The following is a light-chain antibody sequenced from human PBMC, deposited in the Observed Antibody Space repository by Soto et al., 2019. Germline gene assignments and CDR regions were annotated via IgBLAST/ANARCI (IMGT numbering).Light chain of an antibody. CDR2: GAS. V-gene: IGKV3-20*01. Sequence: EIVLTQSPETLSLSPGERVTLSCRASQRMTNNFLAWFQQKPGLAPRLLIHGASTRASGVPDRFTGGGSGTDFGLTISRVEPEDFAVYYCQQYGRSPFTFGQGTKLQIK. CDR3: QQYGRSPFT. CDR1: QRMTNNF. J-gene: IGKJ2*01.